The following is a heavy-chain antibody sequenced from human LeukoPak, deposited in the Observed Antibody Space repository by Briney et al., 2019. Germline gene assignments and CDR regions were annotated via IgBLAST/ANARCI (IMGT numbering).Heavy chain of an antibody. V-gene: IGHV1-2*02. Sequence: ASVTLSCTGSGYIFTNYYMHWVRQAPGQGLEWMGWINPNTSSTNYAQKFQGRVTMTRDTSISTAYMELSRLRSDDTAVYYCARGDYYDNSGYVDYWGQGTLVTVSS. D-gene: IGHD3-22*01. CDR2: INPNTSST. CDR1: GYIFTNYY. J-gene: IGHJ4*02. CDR3: ARGDYYDNSGYVDY.